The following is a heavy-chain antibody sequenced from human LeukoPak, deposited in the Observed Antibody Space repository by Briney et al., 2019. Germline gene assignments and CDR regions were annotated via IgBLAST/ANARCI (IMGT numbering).Heavy chain of an antibody. CDR1: GYTFTGCY. D-gene: IGHD6-19*01. CDR2: INPNSGGT. Sequence: ASVKVSCKASGYTFTGCYMHWVRQAPGQGLEWMGWINPNSGGTNYAQKFQGRVTMTRDTSISTAYMELSRLRSDDTAVYYCAREQQWLVPTTGGDNWFDPWGQGTLVTVSS. V-gene: IGHV1-2*02. CDR3: AREQQWLVPTTGGDNWFDP. J-gene: IGHJ5*02.